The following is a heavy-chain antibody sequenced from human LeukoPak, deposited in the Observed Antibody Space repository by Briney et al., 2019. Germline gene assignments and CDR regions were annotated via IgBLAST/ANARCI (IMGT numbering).Heavy chain of an antibody. J-gene: IGHJ5*02. D-gene: IGHD5-24*01. CDR2: ISSSGSYI. V-gene: IGHV3-21*01. CDR1: GFTFSSYS. CDR3: ARGPKMARSNWFDP. Sequence: GGSLRLSCAASGFTFSSYSMNWVRQAPGKGMEWVSSISSSGSYIYYADSVKGRFTISRDNAKTSLYLQMNSLRAEDTAVYYCARGPKMARSNWFDPWGQGTLVTVSS.